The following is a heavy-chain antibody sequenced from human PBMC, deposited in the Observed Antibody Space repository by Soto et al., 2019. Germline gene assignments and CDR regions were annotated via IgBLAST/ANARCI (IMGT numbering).Heavy chain of an antibody. CDR3: ARTPIVGATINYFYGMDV. D-gene: IGHD1-26*01. CDR1: GFSLSTSGMC. Sequence: SGPTLVNPTQTLTLTCTFSGFSLSTSGMCVSWIRQPPGKALEWLALIDWDDDKYYSTSLKTRLTISKDTSKNQVVLTMTNMDPVDTATYYCARTPIVGATINYFYGMDVWGHGTTVTVSS. J-gene: IGHJ6*02. CDR2: IDWDDDK. V-gene: IGHV2-70*01.